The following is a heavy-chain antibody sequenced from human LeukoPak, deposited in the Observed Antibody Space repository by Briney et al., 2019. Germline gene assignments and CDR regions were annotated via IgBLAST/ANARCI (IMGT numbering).Heavy chain of an antibody. Sequence: PSETLSLTCAVSGYSISSGYYWGWIRRPPGKGVEWIGSSYHSGSTYYNPSLKSRVTITVDTSKNQFSLKLSSVTAADTAVYYCARHTYCSGGSCNFDPWGQGTLVTVSS. CDR2: SYHSGST. J-gene: IGHJ5*02. CDR3: ARHTYCSGGSCNFDP. V-gene: IGHV4-38-2*01. D-gene: IGHD2-15*01. CDR1: GYSISSGYY.